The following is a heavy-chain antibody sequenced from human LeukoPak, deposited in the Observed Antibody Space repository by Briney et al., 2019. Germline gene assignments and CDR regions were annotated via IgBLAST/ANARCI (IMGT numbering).Heavy chain of an antibody. D-gene: IGHD3-3*01. CDR2: IYYSGTT. CDR1: GGSISGYY. CDR3: ARTTSIWSGYANFDY. Sequence: SETLSLTCTVSGGSISGYYWSWIRQPPGKGLEWIAFIYYSGTTNYNPSLKSRVTISLDTSKNQFSLKLSSVTAADTAVYYCARTTSIWSGYANFDYWGQGTLVTVSS. V-gene: IGHV4-59*01. J-gene: IGHJ4*02.